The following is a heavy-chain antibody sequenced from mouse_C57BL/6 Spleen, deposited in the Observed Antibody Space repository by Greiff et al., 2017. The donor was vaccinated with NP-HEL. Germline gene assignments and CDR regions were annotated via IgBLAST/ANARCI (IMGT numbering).Heavy chain of an antibody. CDR1: GFSLTSYG. D-gene: IGHD2-2*01. V-gene: IGHV2-6-1*01. J-gene: IGHJ1*03. Sequence: VKLMESGPGLVAPSQSLSITCTVSGFSLTSYGVHWVRQPPGKGLEWLVVIWSDGSTTYNSALKSRLSISKDNSKSQVFLKMNSLQTDDTAMYYCARHGYDEGWYFDVWGTGTTVTVSS. CDR3: ARHGYDEGWYFDV. CDR2: IWSDGST.